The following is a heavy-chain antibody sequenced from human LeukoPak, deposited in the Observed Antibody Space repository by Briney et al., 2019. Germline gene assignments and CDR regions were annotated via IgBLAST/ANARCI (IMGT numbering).Heavy chain of an antibody. V-gene: IGHV3-30*04. CDR1: GFTFSSYA. Sequence: PGGSLRLSCAASGFTFSSYAMHWVRQAPGKGLEWVAVISYDGSNKYYADSVKGRFTISRDNSKNTLYLQMNSLRAEDTAVYYCARDSDFWSGLGVVFYYYYYMDVWGKGTTVTVSS. J-gene: IGHJ6*03. CDR2: ISYDGSNK. D-gene: IGHD3-3*01. CDR3: ARDSDFWSGLGVVFYYYYYMDV.